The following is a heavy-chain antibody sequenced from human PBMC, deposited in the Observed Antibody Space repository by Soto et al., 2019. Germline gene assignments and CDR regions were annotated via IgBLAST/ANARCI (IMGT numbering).Heavy chain of an antibody. CDR3: ARHDDYSNYHSAWFDYGMDV. J-gene: IGHJ6*02. Sequence: PGESLKISCKGSGYSFTSYWISWVRQMPGKGLEWMGRIDPSDSYTNYSPSFQGHVTISADKSISTAYLQWSSLKASDTAMYHCARHDDYSNYHSAWFDYGMDVWGQGTTVTVSS. CDR2: IDPSDSYT. D-gene: IGHD4-4*01. CDR1: GYSFTSYW. V-gene: IGHV5-10-1*01.